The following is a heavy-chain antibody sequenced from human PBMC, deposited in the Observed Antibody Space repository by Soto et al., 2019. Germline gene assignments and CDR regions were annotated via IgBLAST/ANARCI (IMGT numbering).Heavy chain of an antibody. CDR3: ARRDRLGIYYYGMDV. V-gene: IGHV3-21*01. CDR2: ISSSSSYI. D-gene: IGHD7-27*01. Sequence: EVQLVESGGGLVKPGGSLRLSCAASGFTFSSYSMNWVRQAPGKGLEWVSSISSSSSYIYYADSVKGRFTISRDNAKNSRYLQMNSLRAEDTAVYYCARRDRLGIYYYGMDVWGQGTTVTVSS. CDR1: GFTFSSYS. J-gene: IGHJ6*02.